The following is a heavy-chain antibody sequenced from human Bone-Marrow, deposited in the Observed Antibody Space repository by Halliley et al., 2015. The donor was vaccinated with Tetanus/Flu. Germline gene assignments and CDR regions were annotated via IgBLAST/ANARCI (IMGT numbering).Heavy chain of an antibody. D-gene: IGHD3-9*01. V-gene: IGHV5-51*01. J-gene: IGHJ4*02. CDR1: GYNFTTYW. CDR2: VYPGDSDT. Sequence: VQLVQSGAEVKKPGESLKISCKASGYNFTTYWIAWMRQMPGKGLEYMGLVYPGDSDTRYSPSFLGQVTISADKSISTAYLEWSSLKASDPAGYYCAGRRIFTGPHDFWGQGTQVIVSS. CDR3: AGRRIFTGPHDF.